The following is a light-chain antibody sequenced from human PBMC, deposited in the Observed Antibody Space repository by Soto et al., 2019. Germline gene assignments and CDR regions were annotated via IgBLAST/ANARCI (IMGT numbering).Light chain of an antibody. CDR1: QSVSSN. V-gene: IGKV3-15*01. CDR3: QQYNNSPWT. J-gene: IGKJ1*01. Sequence: EIVLTQSPATLSVYPGERATLSCRASQSVSSNLAWYQQKPGQAPRLLIYGASTRATGIPARFSGSGSGTEVTLTISSLQSEDFAVYYCQQYNNSPWTFGQGTKVEI. CDR2: GAS.